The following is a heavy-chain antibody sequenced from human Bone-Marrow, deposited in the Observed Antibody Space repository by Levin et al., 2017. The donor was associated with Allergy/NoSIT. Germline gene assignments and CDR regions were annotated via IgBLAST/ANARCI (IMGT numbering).Heavy chain of an antibody. V-gene: IGHV3-30*18. CDR2: ISYDGSNK. Sequence: SGGSLRLSCAASGFTFSSYGMHWVRQAPGKGLEWVAVISYDGSNKYYADSVKGRFTISRDNSKNTLYLQMNSLRAEDTAVYYCAKFEYRDYVIDYWGQGTLVTVSS. CDR3: AKFEYRDYVIDY. CDR1: GFTFSSYG. J-gene: IGHJ4*02. D-gene: IGHD3-16*01.